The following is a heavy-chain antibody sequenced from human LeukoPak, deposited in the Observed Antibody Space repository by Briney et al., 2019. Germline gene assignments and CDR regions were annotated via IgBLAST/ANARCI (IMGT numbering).Heavy chain of an antibody. CDR3: AKGLGNWGPGDAFDF. J-gene: IGHJ3*01. V-gene: IGHV3-23*01. CDR1: GFTFSSYA. Sequence: PGGSLRLSCAASGFTFSSYAMSWVRQAPGKGLECVSGISGSGGSTYYADSVKGRFTISRDNSKNTLYLQMNSLRAEDTAVYYCAKGLGNWGPGDAFDFWGQQTIVTVSS. CDR2: ISGSGGST. D-gene: IGHD7-27*01.